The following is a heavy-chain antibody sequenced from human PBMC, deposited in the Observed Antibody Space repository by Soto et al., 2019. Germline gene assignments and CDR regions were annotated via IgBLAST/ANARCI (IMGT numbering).Heavy chain of an antibody. CDR1: GGSISSGGYY. Sequence: PSETLSLTFTVSGGSISSGGYYWSWIRQHTGKGLEWIGYIYYSGSTYYNPSLKSRVTISVDTSKNQFSLKLSSVTAADTAVYYCAAMARGVIITRKFDYWGQGTLVTVSS. V-gene: IGHV4-31*03. CDR3: AAMARGVIITRKFDY. J-gene: IGHJ4*02. D-gene: IGHD3-10*01. CDR2: IYYSGST.